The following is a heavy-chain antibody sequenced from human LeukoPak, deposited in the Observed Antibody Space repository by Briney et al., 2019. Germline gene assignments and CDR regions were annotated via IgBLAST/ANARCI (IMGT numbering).Heavy chain of an antibody. CDR3: ARDNSVGDNAWWFDP. CDR2: ISPSGGST. CDR1: GYTFTSNY. J-gene: IGHJ5*02. Sequence: ASVKVSCKAFGYTFTSNYMHWVRQAPGQGPEWMGVISPSGGSTTYAQKFQGRVTLTRDMSTSTDYLELSSLRSEDTAIYYCARDNSVGDNAWWFDPWGQGTLVTVSS. D-gene: IGHD1-26*01. V-gene: IGHV1-46*01.